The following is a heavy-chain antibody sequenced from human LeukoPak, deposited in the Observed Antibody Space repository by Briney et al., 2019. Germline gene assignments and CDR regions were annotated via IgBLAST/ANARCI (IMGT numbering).Heavy chain of an antibody. CDR3: ARVQDYSKVTFDY. CDR1: GYSFTCYY. CDR2: INPKSGGT. Sequence: ASVKVSCKASGYSFTCYYMHWVRQAPGQGLEWMGWINPKSGGTNYAQKFQGRVTMTRDTSISTAYMELSRLRSDDTAVYYCARVQDYSKVTFDYWGQGTLVTVSS. J-gene: IGHJ4*02. V-gene: IGHV1-2*02. D-gene: IGHD4-11*01.